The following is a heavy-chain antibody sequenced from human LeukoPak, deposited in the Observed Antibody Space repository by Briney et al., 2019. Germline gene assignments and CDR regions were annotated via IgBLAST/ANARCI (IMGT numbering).Heavy chain of an antibody. Sequence: GGSLRLSCAASGFTVSSNYMSWVRQAPGKGLEWVSVIYSGGSTYYADSVKGRFTISRDNSKNTLYLQMDSLRAEDTAVYYCARARYSGSYHGYFDYWGQGTLVTVSS. CDR1: GFTVSSNY. CDR2: IYSGGST. V-gene: IGHV3-53*01. CDR3: ARARYSGSYHGYFDY. D-gene: IGHD3-10*01. J-gene: IGHJ4*02.